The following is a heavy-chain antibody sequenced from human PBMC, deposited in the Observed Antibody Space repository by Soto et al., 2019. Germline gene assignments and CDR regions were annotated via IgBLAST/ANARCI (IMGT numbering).Heavy chain of an antibody. D-gene: IGHD5-12*01. CDR3: ARGRLRDY. CDR2: INHSGST. J-gene: IGHJ4*02. CDR1: GGSFSGYY. Sequence: SETLSLTCAVYGGSFSGYYWSWIRQPPGKGLEWIGEINHSGSTNYKPSLKSRVTISVDTSKNQFSLKLSSVTAADTAVYYCARGRLRDYWGQGTLVTVSS. V-gene: IGHV4-34*01.